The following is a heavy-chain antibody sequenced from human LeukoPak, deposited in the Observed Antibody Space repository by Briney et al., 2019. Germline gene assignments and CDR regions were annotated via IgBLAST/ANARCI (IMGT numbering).Heavy chain of an antibody. J-gene: IGHJ4*02. Sequence: GGSLRLSCAASGFTFSSYSMNWVRQAPGKGLEWVSSISNSGSYIYYADSVKGRFTISRDNAKSSLFLQMNSLRAEDTAVYYCARCSNTVCASSPLAGYLYWGQGTLVTVSS. CDR1: GFTFSSYS. D-gene: IGHD2-2*01. CDR2: ISNSGSYI. CDR3: ARCSNTVCASSPLAGYLY. V-gene: IGHV3-21*01.